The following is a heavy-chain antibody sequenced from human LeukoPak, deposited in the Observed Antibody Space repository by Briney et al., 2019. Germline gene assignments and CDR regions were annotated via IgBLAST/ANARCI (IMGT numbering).Heavy chain of an antibody. J-gene: IGHJ4*02. CDR1: GGSFSGYY. CDR3: AGNDGIVGARGLGY. CDR2: IYHSGST. V-gene: IGHV4-34*01. Sequence: SETLSLTCAVYGGSFSGYYWSWIRQPPGKGLEWIGEIYHSGSTNYNPSLKSRVTISVDKSKNQFSLKLSSVTAADTAVYYCAGNDGIVGARGLGYWGQGTLVTVSS. D-gene: IGHD1-26*01.